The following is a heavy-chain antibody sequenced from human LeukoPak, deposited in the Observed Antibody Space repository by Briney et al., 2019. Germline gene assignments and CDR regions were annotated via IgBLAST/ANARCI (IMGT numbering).Heavy chain of an antibody. Sequence: SETLSLTCTVSGGSISRSTTYWSWIRQPAGKGLEWIGRLYSSGGTDYNPLVKSRVTISLDTSKNQFSLKLSSVTAADTAVYYCTRDLIRTGTYYLDDWGQGTLVTVSS. CDR2: LYSSGGT. CDR1: GGSISRSTTY. D-gene: IGHD1-1*01. V-gene: IGHV4-61*02. J-gene: IGHJ4*02. CDR3: TRDLIRTGTYYLDD.